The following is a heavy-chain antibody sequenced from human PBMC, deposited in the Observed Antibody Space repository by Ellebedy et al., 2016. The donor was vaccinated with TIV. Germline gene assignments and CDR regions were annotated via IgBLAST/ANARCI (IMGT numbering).Heavy chain of an antibody. V-gene: IGHV3-23*01. Sequence: GESLKIPCVAPGFTFSGYAMSWVRQAPGKGLEWVSGINNGGRTTSYADSVKGRFTISRDNSRSTLYLQMNSLRAEDSAVYYCAKDMVFGDGKWEIDVWGQGTTVTVSS. CDR2: INNGGRTT. J-gene: IGHJ6*02. CDR3: AKDMVFGDGKWEIDV. D-gene: IGHD1-26*01. CDR1: GFTFSGYA.